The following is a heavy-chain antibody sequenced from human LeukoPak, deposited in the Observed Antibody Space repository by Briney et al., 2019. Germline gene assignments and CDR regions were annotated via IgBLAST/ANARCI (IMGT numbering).Heavy chain of an antibody. D-gene: IGHD3-10*01. CDR3: ARAPGLWFGEYQFDY. CDR1: GGSISSYY. J-gene: IGHJ4*02. V-gene: IGHV4-59*01. Sequence: SETLSLTCTVSGGSISSYYWSWIRQPPREGREWIGYIHCSASTTYNPSLKARVTISVDTSKYQFSLQLSSVTAADTAVYSCARAPGLWFGEYQFDYWGQGTLVTVSS. CDR2: IHCSAST.